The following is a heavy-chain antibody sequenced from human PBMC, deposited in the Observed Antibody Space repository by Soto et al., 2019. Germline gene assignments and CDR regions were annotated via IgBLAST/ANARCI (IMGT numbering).Heavy chain of an antibody. CDR3: ASVAARPFYYYYGMDV. CDR1: GGTFSSYA. CDR2: IIPIFGTA. V-gene: IGHV1-69*06. Sequence: SVKVSCKASGGTFSSYAISWVRQAPGQGLEWMGGIIPIFGTANYAQKFQGRVTITADKSTSTAYMELSSLRSEDTAVYFFASVAARPFYYYYGMDVWGQGTAVTVS. D-gene: IGHD6-6*01. J-gene: IGHJ6*02.